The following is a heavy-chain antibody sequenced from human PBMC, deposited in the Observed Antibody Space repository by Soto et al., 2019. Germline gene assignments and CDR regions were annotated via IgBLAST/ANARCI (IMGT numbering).Heavy chain of an antibody. D-gene: IGHD1-1*01. V-gene: IGHV3-30-3*01. J-gene: IGHJ6*02. CDR3: ARDLERRNDYPAMDV. Sequence: QVQLVESGGGVVQPGRSLRLSCAASGFTFSSYNMHWVRQAPGKGLEWMVVISYDGINKYYADSVKGRFTISRDNSKDTLYLQMNSLRAEDTAVYYCARDLERRNDYPAMDVWGQGTTVTVSS. CDR1: GFTFSSYN. CDR2: ISYDGINK.